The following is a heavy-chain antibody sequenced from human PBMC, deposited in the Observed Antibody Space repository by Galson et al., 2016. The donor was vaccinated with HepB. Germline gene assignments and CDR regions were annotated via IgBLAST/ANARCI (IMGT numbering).Heavy chain of an antibody. J-gene: IGHJ3*02. CDR3: AREDTSMDYDGDAFHI. CDR1: GYTFTSFY. CDR2: INPSGGST. V-gene: IGHV1-46*01. Sequence: SVKVSCKASGYTFTSFYMHWLRQAPGQGLEWMGIINPSGGSTTYAQKFKGRVTMTRDTSTSTVYMELSSLRSEDTAVYYCAREDTSMDYDGDAFHIWGQGTMVTVSS. D-gene: IGHD5-18*01.